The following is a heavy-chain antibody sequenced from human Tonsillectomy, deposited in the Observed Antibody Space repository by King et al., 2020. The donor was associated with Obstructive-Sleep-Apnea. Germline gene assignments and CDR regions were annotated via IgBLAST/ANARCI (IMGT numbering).Heavy chain of an antibody. D-gene: IGHD2-15*01. CDR2: IHYSGST. Sequence: QLQESGPGVVKPSETLSLTCTVSGDSVSSGSHFWSWIRQPPGKGLEWVGYIHYSGSTKYKPSLKSRVTISVGTSKNKVSLRLRSVTAADTAVYYCARGRILYCGSIWTEGDYYGMDVWGLGTTVTVSS. CDR1: GDSVSSGSHF. CDR3: ARGRILYCGSIWTEGDYYGMDV. V-gene: IGHV4-61*01. J-gene: IGHJ6*02.